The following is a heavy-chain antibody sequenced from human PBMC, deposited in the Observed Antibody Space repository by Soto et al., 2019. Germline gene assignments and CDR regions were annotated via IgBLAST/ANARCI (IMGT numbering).Heavy chain of an antibody. V-gene: IGHV3-23*01. J-gene: IGHJ6*03. CDR2: ISGSGGST. D-gene: IGHD4-4*01. Sequence: GGSLRLSCAASGFTFSSYAMSWVRQAPGKGLEWVSAISGSGGSTYYADSVKGRFTISRDNSKNTLYLQMNSLRAEDTAVYYCAKEVVTTTSYYYYYLAVCGKGTTVPVSS. CDR1: GFTFSSYA. CDR3: AKEVVTTTSYYYYYLAV.